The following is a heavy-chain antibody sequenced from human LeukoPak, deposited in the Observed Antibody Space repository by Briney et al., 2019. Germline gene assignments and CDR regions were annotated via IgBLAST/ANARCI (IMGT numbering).Heavy chain of an antibody. V-gene: IGHV1-69*13. CDR2: IIPIFGTA. J-gene: IGHJ5*02. CDR3: ARDDAGIAVAGNHWFDP. D-gene: IGHD6-19*01. CDR1: GGTFSSYA. Sequence: ASVKVSCKASGGTFSSYAISWVRQAPGQGLEWMGGIIPIFGTANYAQKFQGRVTITADESTSTAYMELSSLRSEDTAVYYCARDDAGIAVAGNHWFDPWGQGTLDTVSS.